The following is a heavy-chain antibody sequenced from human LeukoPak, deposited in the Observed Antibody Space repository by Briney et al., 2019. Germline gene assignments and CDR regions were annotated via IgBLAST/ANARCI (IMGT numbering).Heavy chain of an antibody. V-gene: IGHV4-31*03. CDR2: TYYRGSS. Sequence: SETLSLTCTVSGGGVTTGGHFWSWIRQHPGKGLEWIGDTYYRGSSYYNPSLETRVTISLDTSKNQVSLNLGSVTAADTAVYYCARGTVEEYHFYYMDVWGKGATVTVS. CDR3: ARGTVEEYHFYYMDV. CDR1: GGGVTTGGHF. D-gene: IGHD6-19*01. J-gene: IGHJ6*03.